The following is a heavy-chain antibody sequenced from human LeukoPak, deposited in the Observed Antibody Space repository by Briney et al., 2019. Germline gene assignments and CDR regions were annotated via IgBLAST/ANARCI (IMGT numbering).Heavy chain of an antibody. CDR2: ISGSGGST. J-gene: IGHJ4*02. V-gene: IGHV3-23*01. Sequence: GGSLRLSCAASVFTFSSYGMSWVRQAPGKGLEWVSAISGSGGSTYYADSVKGRFTISRDNSKNSLYLQMNSLRAEDTGIYYCAKSPGWYQFDYWGQGTQVTVSS. CDR1: VFTFSSYG. CDR3: AKSPGWYQFDY. D-gene: IGHD6-19*01.